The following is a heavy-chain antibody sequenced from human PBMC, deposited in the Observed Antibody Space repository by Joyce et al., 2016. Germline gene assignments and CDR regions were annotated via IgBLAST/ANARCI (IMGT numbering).Heavy chain of an antibody. CDR1: GFTISTSK. D-gene: IGHD5-12*01. CDR2: IDISTSYI. Sequence: EVQLVESGGGLVKAGGSLRLSCAASGFTISTSKRNWVRQAPGKGLGWVSSIDISTSYIYYTAPVKGRFTISRDNAKNSVYLQMNSLRAEDTAIYFCAREYTGYDIRGAMREYYFDSWGQGTQVTVSS. V-gene: IGHV3-21*02. CDR3: AREYTGYDIRGAMREYYFDS. J-gene: IGHJ4*02.